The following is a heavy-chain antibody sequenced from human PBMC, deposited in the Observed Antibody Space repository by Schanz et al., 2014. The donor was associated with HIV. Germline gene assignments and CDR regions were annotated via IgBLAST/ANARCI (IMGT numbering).Heavy chain of an antibody. CDR2: IWYDGSNK. V-gene: IGHV3-33*06. CDR1: GFTFRNFG. D-gene: IGHD6-6*01. J-gene: IGHJ6*02. CDR3: ANTEFPYSSSSDYYYGMDI. Sequence: QEQLVESGGGVVQPGKSLRLSCAASGFTFRNFGMHWVRQAPGKGLEWVAVIWYDGSNKYYADSVKGRFTISRDNSKNTLYLQMNSLRAEDTAVYFCANTEFPYSSSSDYYYGMDIWGQGTTVTVSS.